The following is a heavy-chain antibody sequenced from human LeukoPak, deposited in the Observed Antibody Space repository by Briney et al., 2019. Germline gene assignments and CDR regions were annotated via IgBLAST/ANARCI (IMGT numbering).Heavy chain of an antibody. J-gene: IGHJ6*03. CDR2: INSDGSST. CDR3: ARGPRMGVTYYDYYMDV. D-gene: IGHD1-26*01. CDR1: GFTFSSYW. Sequence: GGSLRLSCSASGFTFSSYWMHWVRQAPGKGPVWVSRINSDGSSTSYADSVKGRLTISRDNSKNTLYLQMNSLRAEDTAVYYCARGPRMGVTYYDYYMDVWGKGTTVTVSS. V-gene: IGHV3-74*01.